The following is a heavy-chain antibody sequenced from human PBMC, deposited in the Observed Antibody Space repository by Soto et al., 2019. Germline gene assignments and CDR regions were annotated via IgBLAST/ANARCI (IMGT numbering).Heavy chain of an antibody. CDR3: ARDVGGPFPSIMGV. V-gene: IGHV3-64*01. Sequence: EVQVVESGGGLVQPGGSLRLSCEASGFTFSAYAMHWVRQAPGRGLEYVSAITSLGISTYYANSVKGRFTISRHNSKNTLYLQMGGLQAEDMAVYYCARDVGGPFPSIMGVWGQGTTVTVSS. CDR1: GFTFSAYA. CDR2: ITSLGIST. D-gene: IGHD2-15*01. J-gene: IGHJ6*01.